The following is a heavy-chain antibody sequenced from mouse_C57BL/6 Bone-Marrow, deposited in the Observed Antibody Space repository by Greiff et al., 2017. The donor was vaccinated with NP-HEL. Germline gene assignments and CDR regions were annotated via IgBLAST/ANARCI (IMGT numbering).Heavy chain of an antibody. CDR1: GYTFTSYG. CDR3: ARRFNYSYAMDY. CDR2: IYPRSGNT. D-gene: IGHD2-1*01. J-gene: IGHJ4*01. Sequence: VQLQQSGAELARPGASVKLSCKASGYTFTSYGISWVKQRTGQGLEWIGEIYPRSGNTYYNEKFKGKATLTADKSSSPAYMELRSLTSEDSAVYFCARRFNYSYAMDYWGQGTSVTVSS. V-gene: IGHV1-81*01.